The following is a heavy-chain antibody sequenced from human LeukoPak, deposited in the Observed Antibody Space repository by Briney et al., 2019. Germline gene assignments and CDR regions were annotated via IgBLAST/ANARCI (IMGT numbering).Heavy chain of an antibody. CDR3: ARDSNAYSSSPFDY. Sequence: GGSLRLSCAASGFTFSSYSMNWVRQAPGKGLEWVSSISSSSSYIYYADSVKGRFTISRDNAKNSLYLQMNSPRAEDTAVYYCARDSNAYSSSPFDYWGHGTLVTVSS. V-gene: IGHV3-21*01. CDR2: ISSSSSYI. J-gene: IGHJ4*01. CDR1: GFTFSSYS. D-gene: IGHD6-6*01.